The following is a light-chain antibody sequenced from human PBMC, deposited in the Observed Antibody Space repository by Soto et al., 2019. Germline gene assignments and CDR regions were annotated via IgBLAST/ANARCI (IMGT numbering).Light chain of an antibody. V-gene: IGKV4-1*01. CDR2: WAS. J-gene: IGKJ2*03. Sequence: DIVMTQSPDSLSVSLDERATINCTSSRSVFYRSSDKNYLAWYQQKPGQPPKLLIYWASTRESGVPDRFSGGGSGTHFTLTITSLRAEDVAVYYCQQYYSLPYSLGQGTKLDI. CDR3: QQYYSLPYS. CDR1: RSVFYRSSDKNY.